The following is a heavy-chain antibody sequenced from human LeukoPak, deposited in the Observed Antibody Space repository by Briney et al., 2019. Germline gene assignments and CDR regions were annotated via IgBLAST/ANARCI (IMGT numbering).Heavy chain of an antibody. CDR3: AKGPNDSSNYLFDY. J-gene: IGHJ4*02. CDR2: IIGGGVDT. V-gene: IGHV3-23*01. Sequence: GGSLRLSCAASGFTFSSHAMSWVRQAPGKGLEWVSLIIGGGVDTYYADSVKGRFTISRDNSKNTLYVQMNSLGGEDTAVYYCAKGPNDSSNYLFDYWGQGTLVTVSS. D-gene: IGHD4-11*01. CDR1: GFTFSSHA.